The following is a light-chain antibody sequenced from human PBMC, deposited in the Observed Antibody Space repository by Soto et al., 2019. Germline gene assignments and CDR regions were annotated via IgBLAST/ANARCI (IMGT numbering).Light chain of an antibody. CDR2: DAS. J-gene: IGKJ1*01. CDR1: QSVSSY. V-gene: IGKV3-11*01. Sequence: EIVLTQSPATLSLSPGERATLSCRASQSVSSYLAWYQQKPGQAPRLLIYDASNRATGIPARFSGIGSGTDFILTISSLEPEDFAVYYCQQRSNWPTFGQGTKV. CDR3: QQRSNWPT.